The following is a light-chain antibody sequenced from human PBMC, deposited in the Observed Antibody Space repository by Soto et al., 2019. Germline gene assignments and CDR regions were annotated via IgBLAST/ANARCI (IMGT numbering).Light chain of an antibody. CDR2: DVS. Sequence: DIQMTQSPSTLSASVGDRVTITCRASQSISGWLAWYQQKPGKAPKLLIYDVSSLESGVPSRFSGSGSGTEFTLAISSLQPDDYGTYYCQQYYDFRTFGQGTKVDIK. V-gene: IGKV1-5*01. CDR1: QSISGW. CDR3: QQYYDFRT. J-gene: IGKJ1*01.